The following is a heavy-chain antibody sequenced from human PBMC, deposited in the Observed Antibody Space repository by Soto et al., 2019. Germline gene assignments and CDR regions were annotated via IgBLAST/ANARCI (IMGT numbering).Heavy chain of an antibody. J-gene: IGHJ4*02. Sequence: GGSLRLSCAASGFTFSSCGMHWVRQAPGKGLEWVAVISYDGSNKYYADSVKGRFTISRDNSKNTLYLQMNSLRAEDTAVYYCAKAPYDDYWGQGTLVTVSS. CDR1: GFTFSSCG. D-gene: IGHD1-1*01. CDR2: ISYDGSNK. CDR3: AKAPYDDY. V-gene: IGHV3-30*18.